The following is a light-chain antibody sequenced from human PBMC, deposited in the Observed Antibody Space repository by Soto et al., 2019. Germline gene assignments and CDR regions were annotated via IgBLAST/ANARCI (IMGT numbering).Light chain of an antibody. J-gene: IGKJ4*01. CDR3: QQLNSYPLT. Sequence: IQLTQSPSSLSASVGDRVTITCRASQGISSYLAWYQQKPGKAPKLLIYAASTLQSGVPSRFSGSGSGTDFTLTISRLQPADFATYYCQQLNSYPLTFGGGTKVEIK. CDR2: AAS. CDR1: QGISSY. V-gene: IGKV1-9*01.